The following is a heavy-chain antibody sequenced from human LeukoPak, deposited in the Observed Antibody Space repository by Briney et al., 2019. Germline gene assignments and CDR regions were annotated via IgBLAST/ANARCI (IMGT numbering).Heavy chain of an antibody. Sequence: SETLSLTCTVSYESISSSSHYWGWIHRPPGKGLEWIGSIDSRRNIHSNPSLDSRAIISVDTSKNQFSLKLSSATAADTAVYYCARTKYYFDSSDYFFFDPWGQGILVTVSS. V-gene: IGHV4-39*01. D-gene: IGHD3-22*01. J-gene: IGHJ5*02. CDR3: ARTKYYFDSSDYFFFDP. CDR2: IDSRRNI. CDR1: YESISSSSHY.